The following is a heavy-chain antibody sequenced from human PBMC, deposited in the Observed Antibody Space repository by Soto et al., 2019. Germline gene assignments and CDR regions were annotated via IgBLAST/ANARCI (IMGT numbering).Heavy chain of an antibody. CDR3: ARDIPSSWFLYYFDY. Sequence: GESLKISCKGSGYSFTSYGISWVRQAPGQGLEWMGWISAYNGNTNYAQKLQGRVTMTTDTSTSTAYMELRSLRSDDTAVYYCARDIPSSWFLYYFDYWGQGTLVTVSS. J-gene: IGHJ4*02. D-gene: IGHD6-13*01. V-gene: IGHV1-18*01. CDR2: ISAYNGNT. CDR1: GYSFTSYG.